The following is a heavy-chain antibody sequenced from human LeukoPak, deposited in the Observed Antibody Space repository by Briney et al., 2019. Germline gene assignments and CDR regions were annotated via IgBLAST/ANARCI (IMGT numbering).Heavy chain of an antibody. J-gene: IGHJ4*02. V-gene: IGHV4-59*01. CDR1: GGSISSYY. Sequence: SETLSLTCTVSGGSISSYYWSWIRQPPGKGLEWIGYIYYSGSTNYNPSLKSRVTISVDTSKNQFSLKLSSVTAADTVVYYCARARPGYGGNYYFDYWGQGTLVTVSS. CDR3: ARARPGYGGNYYFDY. CDR2: IYYSGST. D-gene: IGHD4-23*01.